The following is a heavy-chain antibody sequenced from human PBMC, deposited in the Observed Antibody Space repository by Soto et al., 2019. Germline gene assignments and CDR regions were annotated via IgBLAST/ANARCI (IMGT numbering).Heavy chain of an antibody. D-gene: IGHD3-3*01. V-gene: IGHV3-23*01. Sequence: EVQLLESGGDLVQPGGSQRLSCAASGFTFSNSAMSWVRQAPGKGLEWVSTFSGSGGATYYADSVRGRFTISGDDSKNTLYLQMDSLRAEDTALYYCAKGQSGSGYSPLDFWGQGTLVTVSS. CDR1: GFTFSNSA. J-gene: IGHJ4*02. CDR3: AKGQSGSGYSPLDF. CDR2: FSGSGGAT.